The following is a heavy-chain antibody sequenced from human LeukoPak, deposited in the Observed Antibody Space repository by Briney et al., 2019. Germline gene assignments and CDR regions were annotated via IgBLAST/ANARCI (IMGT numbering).Heavy chain of an antibody. D-gene: IGHD3-22*01. CDR1: GGSFSGYY. CDR2: INHSGST. J-gene: IGHJ4*02. V-gene: IGHV4-34*01. CDR3: ARDLSSMTGDH. Sequence: PSETLSLTCAVYGGSFSGYYWSWIRQPPGKGLEWIGEINHSGSTNYNPSLKSRVTISVDTSKNQFSLKLSSVTAADTAVYYCARDLSSMTGDHWGQGTLVTVSS.